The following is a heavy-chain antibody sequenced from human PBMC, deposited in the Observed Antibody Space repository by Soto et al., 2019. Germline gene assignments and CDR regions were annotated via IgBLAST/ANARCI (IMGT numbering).Heavy chain of an antibody. J-gene: IGHJ5*02. V-gene: IGHV4-59*01. CDR3: ARDGYSSFAGPSWFDP. D-gene: IGHD6-6*01. CDR1: GGSIRDGYY. CDR2: IYYSGST. Sequence: PSATLSLTCTVSGGSIRDGYYWSWLRHHPGKGREWIGYIYYSGSTNYNPSLKSRVTISVDTSKNQFSLKLSSVTAADTAVCYFARDGYSSFAGPSWFDPWGRGTLVTVSS.